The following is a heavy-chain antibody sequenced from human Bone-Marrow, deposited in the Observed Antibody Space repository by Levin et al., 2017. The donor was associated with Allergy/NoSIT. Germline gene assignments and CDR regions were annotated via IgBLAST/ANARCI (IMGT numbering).Heavy chain of an antibody. V-gene: IGHV3-7*01. CDR2: IKQDGSEK. CDR3: ARGGGNHDC. Sequence: VASVKVSCAASGFTFSTYWMSWVRQAPGKGLEWVANIKQDGSEKYYVDSVKGRFTISRDNAHNSLYLQMNSLRAEDTAVYYCARGGGNHDCWGQGTLVTVSS. CDR1: GFTFSTYW. D-gene: IGHD4-23*01. J-gene: IGHJ4*02.